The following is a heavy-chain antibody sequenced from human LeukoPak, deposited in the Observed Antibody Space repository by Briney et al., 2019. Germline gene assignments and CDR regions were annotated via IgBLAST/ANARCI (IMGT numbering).Heavy chain of an antibody. Sequence: GGSLRLSCAASGFTFSSYAMNWVRQAPGKGLEWVSSISSSSSYIYYADSVKGRFTISRDNAKNSLYLQMNSLRAEDTAVYYCARDGVGARYYYYYGMDVWGQGTTVTVSS. D-gene: IGHD1-26*01. V-gene: IGHV3-21*01. CDR3: ARDGVGARYYYYYGMDV. CDR1: GFTFSSYA. CDR2: ISSSSSYI. J-gene: IGHJ6*02.